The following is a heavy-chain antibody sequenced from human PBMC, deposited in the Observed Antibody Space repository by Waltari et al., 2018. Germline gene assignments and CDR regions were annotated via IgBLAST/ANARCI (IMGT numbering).Heavy chain of an antibody. D-gene: IGHD3-10*01. V-gene: IGHV1-18*01. CDR3: ARELYGRYIEY. CDR1: GYSFTSYG. J-gene: IGHJ4*02. CDR2: MSASNGNP. Sequence: QVQLVQSGGEVKKPGASVKVSCKASGYSFTSYGISWVRQAPGRGLEWMGWMSASNGNPNYEQRLQGRSTLTSDTPTSTAYMELRRLRSDDTAAYYFARELYGRYIEYWVQGTAVTVSS.